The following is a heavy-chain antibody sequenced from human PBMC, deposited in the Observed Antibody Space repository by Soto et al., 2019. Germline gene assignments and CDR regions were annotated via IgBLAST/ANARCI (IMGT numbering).Heavy chain of an antibody. J-gene: IGHJ5*02. V-gene: IGHV1-8*01. CDR2: MNPNSGKT. Sequence: QVQLVQSGAEVKKPGASVKVSCKASGYTFTSYDINWVRQATGQGLEWMGWMNPNSGKTGYAQKSQGIVTMTRNTSINTAYIGLRSLRSEDTAFYYCAREKVSSGFDPWGQGALVTGSS. D-gene: IGHD6-6*01. CDR3: AREKVSSGFDP. CDR1: GYTFTSYD.